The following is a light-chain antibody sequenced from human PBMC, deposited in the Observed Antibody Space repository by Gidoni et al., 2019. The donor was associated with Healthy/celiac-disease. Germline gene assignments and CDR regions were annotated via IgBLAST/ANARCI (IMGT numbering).Light chain of an antibody. V-gene: IGKV1-39*01. CDR3: QQSYSTLSYT. CDR1: QSISSY. CDR2: AAS. J-gene: IGKJ2*01. Sequence: DIQMTQSPSSLSASVGDSVTITCRASQSISSYLNRYQQKPGKATKLLIYAASSLQSGVPSRFSGSGSGTDFTLTISSLQPEDFATYYCQQSYSTLSYTFGQGTKLEIK.